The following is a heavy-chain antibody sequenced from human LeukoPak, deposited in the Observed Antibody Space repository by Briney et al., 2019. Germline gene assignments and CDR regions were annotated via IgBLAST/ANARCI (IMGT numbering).Heavy chain of an antibody. CDR3: ARLYSSSLGRVFDY. Sequence: SETLSLTCTVSGGSISSYYWSWIRQPPGKGLEWIGYISYSGSTNYNPSLKSRVTISVETSKNQFSLKLSSVTAADTAIYYCARLYSSSLGRVFDYWGQGTLVTVSS. V-gene: IGHV4-59*01. J-gene: IGHJ4*02. D-gene: IGHD6-13*01. CDR1: GGSISSYY. CDR2: ISYSGST.